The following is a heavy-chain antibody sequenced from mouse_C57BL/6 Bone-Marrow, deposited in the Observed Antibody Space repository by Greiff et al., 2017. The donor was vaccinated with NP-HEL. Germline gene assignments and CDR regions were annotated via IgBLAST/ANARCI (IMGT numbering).Heavy chain of an antibody. Sequence: EVMLVESGGGLVQPGGSLSLSCAASGFTFTDHYMSWVRQPPGKALEWLGFIRDRANGYTTAYSSSVKGRFTISSVNSQSILSLHMIALRAEDSATYYCARSIYYDHADAPSYAMDDWGQCTSVTAAS. D-gene: IGHD2-4*01. V-gene: IGHV7-3*01. CDR3: ARSIYYDHADAPSYAMDD. CDR1: GFTFTDHY. J-gene: IGHJ4*01. CDR2: IRDRANGYTT.